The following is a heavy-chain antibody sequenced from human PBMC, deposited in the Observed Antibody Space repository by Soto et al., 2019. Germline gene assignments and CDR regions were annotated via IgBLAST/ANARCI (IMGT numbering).Heavy chain of an antibody. V-gene: IGHV1-46*01. CDR1: GYSFFSYY. CDR2: FLASGGNT. J-gene: IGHJ4*02. Sequence: ASVKVSCKASGYSFFSYYIHWVRQAPGQGLEWMGRFLASGGNTDYAQRFRGRVSMTRDTSSTNTVSLELTSLTSDDTAVYYCARGGATIFGVIDFWGQGTRVTVSS. D-gene: IGHD3-3*02. CDR3: ARGGATIFGVIDF.